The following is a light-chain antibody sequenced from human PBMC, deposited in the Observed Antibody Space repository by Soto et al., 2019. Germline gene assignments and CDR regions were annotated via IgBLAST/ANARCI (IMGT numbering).Light chain of an antibody. CDR1: QSVSNN. J-gene: IGKJ1*01. V-gene: IGKV3D-15*01. Sequence: EILLTQSPVTLSLSPGERATLSCMTSQSVSNNYLAWYQQKPGQAPRLLIYGASSRATGIPDRFSGSGSGTEFTLTISSLQSEDFAVYYCQQYNNWPPWTFGQGTKWIS. CDR3: QQYNNWPPWT. CDR2: GAS.